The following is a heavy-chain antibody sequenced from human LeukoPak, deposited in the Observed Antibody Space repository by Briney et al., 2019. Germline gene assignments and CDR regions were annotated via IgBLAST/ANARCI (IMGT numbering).Heavy chain of an antibody. Sequence: KPSETLSLTCTVSGGSISSSNYYWGWIRQPPGKGLEWIGNFYYSGSTYYNPSLKSRVTISVDTSKNQFSLKLSSVTAADTAVYYCARQDCSGGGCYSGSYYFDYWGQGTLVTVSS. J-gene: IGHJ4*02. D-gene: IGHD2-15*01. CDR2: FYYSGST. CDR3: ARQDCSGGGCYSGSYYFDY. CDR1: GGSISSSNYY. V-gene: IGHV4-39*01.